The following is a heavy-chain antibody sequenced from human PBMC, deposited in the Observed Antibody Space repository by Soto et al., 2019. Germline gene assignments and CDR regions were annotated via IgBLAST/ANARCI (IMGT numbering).Heavy chain of an antibody. CDR3: TRLPPEWFRTTPFDF. D-gene: IGHD2-8*01. V-gene: IGHV3-49*04. Sequence: GGSLRLSCTGFGFRFSDYAVTWVRQTPGKGLEWVGFIASKTYGATREYAASVKGRFIISRDDPKSIAYLQMNGLKIEDTAVYFCTRLPPEWFRTTPFDFWGQGTRVTVSS. CDR1: GFRFSDYA. CDR2: IASKTYGATR. J-gene: IGHJ3*01.